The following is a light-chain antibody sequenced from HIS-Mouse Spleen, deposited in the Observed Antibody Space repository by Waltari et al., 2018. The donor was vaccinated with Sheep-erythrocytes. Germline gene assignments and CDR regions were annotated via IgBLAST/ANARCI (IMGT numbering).Light chain of an antibody. J-gene: IGLJ2*01. CDR1: SSDVGGYNY. CDR3: QAWDSSTAWNVV. CDR2: DVS. V-gene: IGLV2-11*01. Sequence: QSALTQPRSVSGSPGQSVTISCTGTSSDVGGYNYVSWYQQYPGKAPKLMIYDVSKRPSGVPDRFSGSNSGNTATLTISGTQAMDEADYYCQAWDSSTAWNVVFGGGTKLTVL.